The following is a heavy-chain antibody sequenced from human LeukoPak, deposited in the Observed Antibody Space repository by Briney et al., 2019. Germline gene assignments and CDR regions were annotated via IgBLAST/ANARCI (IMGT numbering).Heavy chain of an antibody. CDR2: INHSGST. V-gene: IGHV4-34*01. D-gene: IGHD3-16*02. CDR3: ARATGLYYDYVWGSYRSPYYFDY. CDR1: GGSFSGYY. Sequence: SETLSLTCAVYGGSFSGYYWSWIRQPPGKGLEWIGEINHSGSTNYNPSLKSRVAISVDTSKNQFSLKLSSVTAADTAVYYCARATGLYYDYVWGSYRSPYYFDYWGQGTLVTVSS. J-gene: IGHJ4*02.